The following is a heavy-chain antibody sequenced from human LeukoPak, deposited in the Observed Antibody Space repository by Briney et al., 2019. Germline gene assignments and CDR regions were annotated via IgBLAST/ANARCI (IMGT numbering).Heavy chain of an antibody. Sequence: GGSLRLSCAASGFTFGSYGMHWVRQAPGKGLEWVAVISYDGSNKYYADSVKGRFTISRDNSKNTLYLQMNSLRAEDTAVYYCAKVLEGYYFDYWGQGTLVTVSS. V-gene: IGHV3-30*18. CDR1: GFTFGSYG. CDR3: AKVLEGYYFDY. D-gene: IGHD1-1*01. J-gene: IGHJ4*02. CDR2: ISYDGSNK.